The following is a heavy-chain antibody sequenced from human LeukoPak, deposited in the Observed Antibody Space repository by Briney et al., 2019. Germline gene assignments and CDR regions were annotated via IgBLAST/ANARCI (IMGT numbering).Heavy chain of an antibody. D-gene: IGHD6-13*01. CDR2: IKGDGSEK. Sequence: GGSLRLSCAASGFSFSSHWMNWVRQALGTGLQWVATIKGDGSEKFYVDSVKGRFTISRDNAKNSLYLQMNILRAEDTAVYYCARDGPATDTDLDCWGQGTLVIVSS. CDR1: GFSFSSHW. CDR3: ARDGPATDTDLDC. V-gene: IGHV3-7*01. J-gene: IGHJ4*02.